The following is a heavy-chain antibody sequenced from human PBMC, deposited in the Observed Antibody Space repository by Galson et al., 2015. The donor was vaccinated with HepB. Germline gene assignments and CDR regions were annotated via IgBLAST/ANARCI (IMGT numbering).Heavy chain of an antibody. CDR2: ITYSGGST. CDR1: GFSFSSYA. J-gene: IGHJ4*02. Sequence: SLRLSCAASGFSFSSYAMSWVRQAPGKGLEWVSAITYSGGSTYYADSVEGRFTISRDNSKNTLYLQMNSLRVEDTAVYYCARREMSSIVARDDYWGQGTLVPVSS. CDR3: ARREMSSIVARDDY. V-gene: IGHV3-23*01. D-gene: IGHD6-6*01.